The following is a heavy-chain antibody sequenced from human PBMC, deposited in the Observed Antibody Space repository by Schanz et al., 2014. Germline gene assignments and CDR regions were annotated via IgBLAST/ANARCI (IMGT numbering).Heavy chain of an antibody. V-gene: IGHV3-23*01. CDR2: IGTSGGT. CDR3: ARPALWFGDNCFDP. CDR1: GFTFSSYA. Sequence: EVQLLESGGGLVQPGGSLRLSCAASGFTFSSYAMSWVRQAPGKGLEWVSTIGTSGGTNYAESVKGRFTISRDNAKNTLYLQMNSLRAEDTAVYYCARPALWFGDNCFDPWGQGTLVTVSS. D-gene: IGHD3-10*01. J-gene: IGHJ5*02.